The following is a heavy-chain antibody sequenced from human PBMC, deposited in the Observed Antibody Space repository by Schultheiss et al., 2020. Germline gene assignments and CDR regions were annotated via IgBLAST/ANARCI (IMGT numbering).Heavy chain of an antibody. CDR1: GGSFSGYY. CDR2: INHSGST. D-gene: IGHD4-17*01. Sequence: SQTLSLTCAVYGGSFSGYYWSWIRQPPGKGLEWIGEINHSGSTNYNPSLKSRVTISVDTSKNQFSLKLSSVTAADTAVYYCARGQHTTVTTNYYYYMDVWGKGTTGTVSS. CDR3: ARGQHTTVTTNYYYYMDV. J-gene: IGHJ6*03. V-gene: IGHV4-34*01.